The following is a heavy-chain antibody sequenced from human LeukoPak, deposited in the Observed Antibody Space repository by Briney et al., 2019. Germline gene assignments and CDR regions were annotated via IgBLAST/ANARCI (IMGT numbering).Heavy chain of an antibody. J-gene: IGHJ3*02. Sequence: SVKVSCKASGGTFSSYAISWVRQAPGQGLEWMGGIIPIFGTANYAQKFQGRVTITTDEPTSTAYMELSSLRSEDTAVYYCARFGRRPGAFDIWGQGTMVTVSS. CDR1: GGTFSSYA. CDR2: IIPIFGTA. D-gene: IGHD3/OR15-3a*01. V-gene: IGHV1-69*05. CDR3: ARFGRRPGAFDI.